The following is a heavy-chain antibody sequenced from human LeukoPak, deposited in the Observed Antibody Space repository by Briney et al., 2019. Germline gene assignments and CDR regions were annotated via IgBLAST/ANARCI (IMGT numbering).Heavy chain of an antibody. J-gene: IGHJ5*02. CDR1: GYTLTELS. D-gene: IGHD2-2*01. Sequence: ASVKVSCKVSGYTLTELSMHWVRQAPGKGLEWMGGFDPEDGETIYAQNFQGRVTMTEDKSTDTAYMELSSLRSEDTAVYYCATTRRYCNSSTCSRFDPWGHGTLVTVYS. V-gene: IGHV1-24*01. CDR2: FDPEDGET. CDR3: ATTRRYCNSSTCSRFDP.